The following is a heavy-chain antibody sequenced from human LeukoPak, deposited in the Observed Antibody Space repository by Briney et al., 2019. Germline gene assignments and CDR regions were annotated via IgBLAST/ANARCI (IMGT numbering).Heavy chain of an antibody. CDR3: ANPSGYYDSSGYYYDYYGMDV. D-gene: IGHD3-22*01. Sequence: ASVKVSCKASGYTFTGYYMHWVRQAPGQGLEWMGWINPNSGGTNYAQKFQGRVTMTRETSISAAYMELSRLRSDDTAVYYCANPSGYYDSSGYYYDYYGMDVWGQGTTVTVSS. CDR1: GYTFTGYY. V-gene: IGHV1-2*02. J-gene: IGHJ6*02. CDR2: INPNSGGT.